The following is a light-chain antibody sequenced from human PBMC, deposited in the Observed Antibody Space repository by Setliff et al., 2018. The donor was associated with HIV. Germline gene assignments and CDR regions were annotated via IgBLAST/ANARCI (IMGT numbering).Light chain of an antibody. J-gene: IGLJ1*01. CDR3: SSYTGRSTFV. Sequence: QSALTQPASVSGSPGQSITISCTGISSDVGNYNYVSWYQEHPGKAPKLMIYDVSTRPSGVSNRFSGSKSGNTASLTISGLQAEDEADYHCSSYTGRSTFVFGTGTKVTVL. V-gene: IGLV2-14*01. CDR1: SSDVGNYNY. CDR2: DVS.